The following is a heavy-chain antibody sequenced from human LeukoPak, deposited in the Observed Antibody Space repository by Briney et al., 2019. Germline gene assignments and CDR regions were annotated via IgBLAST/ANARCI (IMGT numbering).Heavy chain of an antibody. V-gene: IGHV4-38-2*01. D-gene: IGHD3-10*01. CDR2: IYHIGST. CDR1: GYSISSGYY. Sequence: SETLSLTCAVSGYSISSGYYWGWIRQPPGKGLEWIGSIYHIGSTYYNPSLKSRGTTPVDTSKNQFSLKLSSVTAADTAVYYCERLDGRLLWFGELLSHYYFDYWGQGTLVTVSS. J-gene: IGHJ4*02. CDR3: ERLDGRLLWFGELLSHYYFDY.